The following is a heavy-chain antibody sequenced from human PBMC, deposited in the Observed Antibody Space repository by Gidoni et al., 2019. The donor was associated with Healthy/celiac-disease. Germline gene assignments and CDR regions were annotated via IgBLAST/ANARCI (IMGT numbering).Heavy chain of an antibody. CDR1: GGSISSSSYS. D-gene: IGHD2-15*01. Sequence: QLQLQESGPGLVKPSETLSLTCTVSGGSISSSSYSWGWIRQPPGKGREWIGSIYYSGSTYYNPSLKSRVTISVDTSKNQFSLKLSSVTAADTAVYYCASQVCSGGSCYPNYWGQGTLVTVSS. CDR2: IYYSGST. CDR3: ASQVCSGGSCYPNY. J-gene: IGHJ4*02. V-gene: IGHV4-39*01.